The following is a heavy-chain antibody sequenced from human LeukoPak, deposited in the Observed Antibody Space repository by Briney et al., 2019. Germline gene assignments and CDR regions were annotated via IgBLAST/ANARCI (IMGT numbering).Heavy chain of an antibody. CDR1: GGSISTYY. V-gene: IGHV4-59*01. D-gene: IGHD3-10*01. CDR2: IYYSGST. CDR3: ARVSKYYYASGILGYFDL. J-gene: IGHJ2*01. Sequence: PSETLSLTCTVSGGSISTYYWSWIRQPPGKGLEWIGYIYYSGSTNYNPSLKGRVTISIDTSKSQFSLKLSSVTAADTAVYYCARVSKYYYASGILGYFDLWGRGTLVTVSS.